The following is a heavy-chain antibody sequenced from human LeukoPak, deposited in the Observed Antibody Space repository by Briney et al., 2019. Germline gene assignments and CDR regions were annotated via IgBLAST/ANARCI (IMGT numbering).Heavy chain of an antibody. Sequence: VASVKVSCKASGYTFTNYAMNWVRQAPGQGLEWMGWINTNTGNPTYAQGFTGRFVFSLDTSVSTAYLQISSLKAEDTAVYYCARSYGDWRWDYYFDYWGQGTLVTVSS. CDR2: INTNTGNP. J-gene: IGHJ4*02. V-gene: IGHV7-4-1*02. D-gene: IGHD4-17*01. CDR3: ARSYGDWRWDYYFDY. CDR1: GYTFTNYA.